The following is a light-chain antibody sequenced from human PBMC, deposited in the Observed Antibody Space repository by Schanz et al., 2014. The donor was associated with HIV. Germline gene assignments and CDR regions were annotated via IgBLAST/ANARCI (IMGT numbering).Light chain of an antibody. CDR1: ESVSTN. J-gene: IGKJ2*01. CDR2: DAS. Sequence: EIVVTQSPATLSVSPGERATLSCRASESVSTNLAWYQQRPGQTPTLLIYDASKRATGIPARFSGSGSGTDFTLTISSLEPEDFATYYCQQLNSFPYTFGQGTMLEI. CDR3: QQLNSFPYT. V-gene: IGKV3-11*01.